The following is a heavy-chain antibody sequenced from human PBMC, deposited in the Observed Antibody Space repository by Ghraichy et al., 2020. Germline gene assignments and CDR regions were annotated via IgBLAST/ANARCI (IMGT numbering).Heavy chain of an antibody. D-gene: IGHD1-1*01. V-gene: IGHV3-7*03. CDR2: MNPDGSEK. CDR1: GFTFSDFW. CDR3: ARGHSFNWVADFDL. J-gene: IGHJ2*01. Sequence: GSLRLSCAASGFTFSDFWMTWVRQAPGKGLEWVANMNPDGSEKYYVDSVKGRFSVSRDNARKTFYLQMNSLRTEDTAVYFCARGHSFNWVADFDLWGRGTLVTVSS.